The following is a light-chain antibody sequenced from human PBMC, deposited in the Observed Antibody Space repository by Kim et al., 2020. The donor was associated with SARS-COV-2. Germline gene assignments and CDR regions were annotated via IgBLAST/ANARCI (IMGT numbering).Light chain of an antibody. V-gene: IGKV3-20*01. CDR1: QSVRNGY. J-gene: IGKJ2*01. Sequence: SPGERATLACRASQSVRNGYLAWYQQKPGQAPRLLIYGISRRATGIPDRFSGSGSGTEFTLSISRLEPEDFAVYYCQQYDSSPLYTFGQGTKLEI. CDR2: GIS. CDR3: QQYDSSPLYT.